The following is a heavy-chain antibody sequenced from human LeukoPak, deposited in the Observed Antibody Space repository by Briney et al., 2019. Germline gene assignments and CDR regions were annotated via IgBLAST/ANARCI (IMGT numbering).Heavy chain of an antibody. D-gene: IGHD6-19*01. Sequence: SETLCLTCTVSGGSISSSSYYWGWIRQPPGKGLEWIGSIYYSGSTYYNPSLKSRVTISVDTSKNQFSLKLSSVTAADTAVYYCARRVIAVASPYFDYWGQGTLVIVSA. V-gene: IGHV4-39*01. CDR3: ARRVIAVASPYFDY. CDR2: IYYSGST. CDR1: GGSISSSSYY. J-gene: IGHJ4*02.